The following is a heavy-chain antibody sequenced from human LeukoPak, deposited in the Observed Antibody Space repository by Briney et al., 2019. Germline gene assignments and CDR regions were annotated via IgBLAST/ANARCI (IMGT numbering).Heavy chain of an antibody. J-gene: IGHJ4*02. D-gene: IGHD4-23*01. CDR3: ARGGGFDY. Sequence: ASVKXXXXXXXXTFTSXDXXXVRQATXQGLDWMGWMNPNSGKTGYEQKFQGRVTMTRNTSISTAYMELSSLRSEDTAVYYCARGGGFDYWGQGTLVTVSS. CDR1: XXTFTSXD. V-gene: IGHV1-8*01. CDR2: MNPNSGKT.